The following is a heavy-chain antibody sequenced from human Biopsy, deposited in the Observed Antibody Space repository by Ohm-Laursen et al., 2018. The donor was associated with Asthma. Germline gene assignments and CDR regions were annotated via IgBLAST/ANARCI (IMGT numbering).Heavy chain of an antibody. D-gene: IGHD3-9*01. CDR2: INAGNGNT. CDR3: ARTYYDFLTGQVNDVFAI. J-gene: IGHJ3*02. CDR1: GYTFTSNA. V-gene: IGHV1-3*01. Sequence: ASVKVSCNASGYTFTSNAIHWMRQAPGQRLEWMGWINAGNGNTKYSQKFQGRVTITRDTSASTAYMDLSSLRSEGTAVYYCARTYYDFLTGQVNDVFAIWGQGTMVTVSS.